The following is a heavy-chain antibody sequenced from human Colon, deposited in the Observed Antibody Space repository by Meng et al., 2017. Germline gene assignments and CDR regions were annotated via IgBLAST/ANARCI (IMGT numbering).Heavy chain of an antibody. V-gene: IGHV1-2*06. D-gene: IGHD6-19*01. CDR1: GYSLSGYY. J-gene: IGHJ4*02. Sequence: QGQLVQSGAEVTRPGASVKVSCKASGYSLSGYYMHWVRQVPGQGLEWMGRINADSGGTNYAEKFQGRATLTRDTSINTAYMEVTSLRSDDTAVYYCAKIHLGDSGLNYWGQGTLVTVSS. CDR2: INADSGGT. CDR3: AKIHLGDSGLNY.